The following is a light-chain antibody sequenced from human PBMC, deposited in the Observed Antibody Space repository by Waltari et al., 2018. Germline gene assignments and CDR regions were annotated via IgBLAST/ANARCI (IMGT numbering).Light chain of an antibody. J-gene: IGKJ2*01. CDR3: QQYNNWPPEDT. CDR2: GAS. V-gene: IGKV3-15*01. Sequence: EIVMTQSPATLSVSPGEGATLSCRASQSVSSNLAWYQHKPGQAPRLLIYGASTRAPGIPARLSGSGSGTEFTLTISSLQSEDFAFYYCQQYNNWPPEDTFGQGTKLEIK. CDR1: QSVSSN.